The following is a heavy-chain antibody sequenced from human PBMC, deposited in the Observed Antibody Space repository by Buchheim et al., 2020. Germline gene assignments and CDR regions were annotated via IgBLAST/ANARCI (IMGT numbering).Heavy chain of an antibody. CDR2: ISYDGSKK. Sequence: QVQLVESGGGVVQPGRSLRLSCAASRFTFSSYGMHWVRQAPGKGLEWVAVISYDGSKKYYADSVKGRFTISRDNSKNTLYLQMNSLRAEDTAVCYCAKDSNYYYYYGMDVWGQGTT. CDR3: AKDSNYYYYYGMDV. CDR1: RFTFSSYG. D-gene: IGHD4-11*01. V-gene: IGHV3-30*18. J-gene: IGHJ6*02.